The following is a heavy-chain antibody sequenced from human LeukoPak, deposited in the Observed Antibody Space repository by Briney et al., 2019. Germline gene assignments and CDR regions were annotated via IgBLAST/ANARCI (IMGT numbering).Heavy chain of an antibody. CDR1: GYTFTSYD. CDR3: ARVRAARAGYYYYYMDA. CDR2: MNPNSGNT. V-gene: IGHV1-8*01. D-gene: IGHD6-6*01. Sequence: ASVKVSCKASGYTFTSYDINWVRQATGQGLEWMGWMNPNSGNTGYAQKFQGRVTMTRNTSISTAYMELSSLRSEDTAVYYCARVRAARAGYYYYYMDAWGKGTTVTVSS. J-gene: IGHJ6*03.